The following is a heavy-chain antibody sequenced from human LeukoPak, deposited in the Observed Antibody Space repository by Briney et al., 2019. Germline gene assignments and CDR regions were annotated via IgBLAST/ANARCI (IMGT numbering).Heavy chain of an antibody. CDR1: GFTFSSYW. J-gene: IGHJ4*02. D-gene: IGHD3-3*01. CDR2: IKYDGNEE. V-gene: IGHV3-7*03. Sequence: QPGGSLRLSCAASGFTFSSYWMSWMRQAPGKGLEWVANIKYDGNEEYYVDSVKGRFTISRDNAKNSLYLQLNSLRAEDTGMYYCASERNDDFWSGFFSFDNWGQGTLVTVSS. CDR3: ASERNDDFWSGFFSFDN.